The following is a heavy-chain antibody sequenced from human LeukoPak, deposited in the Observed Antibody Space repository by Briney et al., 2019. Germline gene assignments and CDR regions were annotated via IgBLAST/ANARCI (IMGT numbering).Heavy chain of an antibody. Sequence: GGSLRLSCAASGFTFSSYAMHWVRQAPGKGLERVAVISYDGSNKYYADSVKGRFTISRDNSKNTLYLQMNSLRAEDTAVYYCARLDIVLIGGLDPWGQGTLVTVSS. CDR1: GFTFSSYA. CDR3: ARLDIVLIGGLDP. J-gene: IGHJ5*02. D-gene: IGHD2-8*01. V-gene: IGHV3-30-3*01. CDR2: ISYDGSNK.